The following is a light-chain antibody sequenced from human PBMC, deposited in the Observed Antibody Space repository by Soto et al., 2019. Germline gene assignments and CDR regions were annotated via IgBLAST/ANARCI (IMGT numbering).Light chain of an antibody. Sequence: DVQMTQSPSSLSAFVGDRVTITCRASQGIAPYLAWFQQKPGKVPKLLIYATSTLQSGVPSRFSGSGSGTDFTLTISSLQPEDVGTYYCQKYNSAPLTFGGVTKVVIK. CDR2: ATS. J-gene: IGKJ4*01. CDR3: QKYNSAPLT. CDR1: QGIAPY. V-gene: IGKV1-27*01.